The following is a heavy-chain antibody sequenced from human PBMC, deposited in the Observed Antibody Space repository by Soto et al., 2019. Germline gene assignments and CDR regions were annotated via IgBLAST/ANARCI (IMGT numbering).Heavy chain of an antibody. J-gene: IGHJ4*02. V-gene: IGHV1-18*04. CDR3: ARGYGDSY. D-gene: IGHD4-17*01. Sequence: QVQLVQSGAEMKKPGASVKVSCKASGYNFTSFHIIWVRQAPGQGLEWMGWINPYNRNTKCTRKFQGRVTMTTDTPTSTAYMDLRSLTSDDTAVYYCARGYGDSYWGQGTLVTV. CDR2: INPYNRNT. CDR1: GYNFTSFH.